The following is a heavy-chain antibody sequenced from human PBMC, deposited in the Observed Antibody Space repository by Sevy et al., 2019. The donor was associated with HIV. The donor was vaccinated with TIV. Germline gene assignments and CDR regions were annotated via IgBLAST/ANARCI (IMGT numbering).Heavy chain of an antibody. V-gene: IGHV4-4*07. CDR1: GGSISSYY. D-gene: IGHD4-17*01. J-gene: IGHJ4*02. CDR2: IYTSGST. CDR3: AKGQGYGEDLKYYFDY. Sequence: SETLSLTCTVSGGSISSYYWSWIRQPAGKGLEWIGRIYTSGSTNYNPSLKSRVTMSVDTSKNQFSLKLSSVTAADTAVYYCAKGQGYGEDLKYYFDYWGQGTLVTVSS.